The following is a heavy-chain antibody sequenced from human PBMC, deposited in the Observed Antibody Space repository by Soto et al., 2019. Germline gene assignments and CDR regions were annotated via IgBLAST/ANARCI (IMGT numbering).Heavy chain of an antibody. CDR3: ARHTLDGNSPDYFHY. J-gene: IGHJ4*01. Sequence: PSETLSRTCTVSGGSSSSGSFYWGRVRQPPGRWLECIGSIYYCGSTYYYPSLRGRVTISVDTSRNKLFLKLSSVTAADTALYYCARHTLDGNSPDYFHYWGHGTLVTVSS. D-gene: IGHD1-7*01. CDR1: GGSSSSGSFY. V-gene: IGHV4-39*01. CDR2: IYYCGST.